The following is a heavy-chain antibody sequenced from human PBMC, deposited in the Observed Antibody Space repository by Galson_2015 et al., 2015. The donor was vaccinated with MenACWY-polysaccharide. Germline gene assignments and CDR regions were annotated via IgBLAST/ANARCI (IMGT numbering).Heavy chain of an antibody. CDR2: IYTGDSDT. D-gene: IGHD6-6*01. V-gene: IGHV5-51*01. Sequence: QSGAEVKKPGESLKISCTGSGYSFTNYWIGWVRQMPGKGLEWMGIIYTGDSDTRYSPSFQGQVTISADKSINTAYLQWSSLKASDTAIYYCASHKYPTSSCDYWGQGTLFTVSS. CDR3: ASHKYPTSSCDY. J-gene: IGHJ4*02. CDR1: GYSFTNYW.